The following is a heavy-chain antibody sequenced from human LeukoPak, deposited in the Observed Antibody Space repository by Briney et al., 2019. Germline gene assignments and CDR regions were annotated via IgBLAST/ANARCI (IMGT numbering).Heavy chain of an antibody. Sequence: SVKVSCKASGGTFSSYAISWVRQASGQGLEWMGGIIPIFGTANYAQKFQGRVTITADKSTSTAYMELSSLRSEDTAVYYCAREGWGSGWTHALTGYYFDYWGQGTLVTVSS. D-gene: IGHD6-19*01. CDR1: GGTFSSYA. CDR2: IIPIFGTA. CDR3: AREGWGSGWTHALTGYYFDY. J-gene: IGHJ4*02. V-gene: IGHV1-69*06.